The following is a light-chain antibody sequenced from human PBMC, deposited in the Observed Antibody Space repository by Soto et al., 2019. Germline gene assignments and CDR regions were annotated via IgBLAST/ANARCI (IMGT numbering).Light chain of an antibody. CDR2: KAS. J-gene: IGKJ1*01. Sequence: DIEMTQSTTTLSGSVGDRVTITCRASQTISSWLAWYQQKPGKAPKLLIYKASTLKSGVPSRFSGSGSGTESTLTISSLQPDDFATYYCQHYNSYSEAFGQGTKVDI. CDR1: QTISSW. V-gene: IGKV1-5*03. CDR3: QHYNSYSEA.